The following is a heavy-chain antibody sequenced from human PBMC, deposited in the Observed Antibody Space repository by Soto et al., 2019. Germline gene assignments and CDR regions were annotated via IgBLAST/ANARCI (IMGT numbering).Heavy chain of an antibody. CDR3: AREGSSSPEYFDF. J-gene: IGHJ4*02. V-gene: IGHV4-30-4*01. CDR1: GGSISSDDYY. D-gene: IGHD2-15*01. CDR2: IYYTGRT. Sequence: SETLSLTCSVSGGSISSDDYYWTWIRQPPGEGLEWIGYIYYTGRTSSTTSLESRVTISIDTSKNQFSLKLSSVSAADTAVYYCAREGSSSPEYFDFWGPGTLVTVSS.